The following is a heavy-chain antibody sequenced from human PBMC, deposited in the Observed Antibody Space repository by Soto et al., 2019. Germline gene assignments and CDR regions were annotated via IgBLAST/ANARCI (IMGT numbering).Heavy chain of an antibody. J-gene: IGHJ6*02. CDR1: GYTFTSYG. Sequence: RASVKVSFKASGYTFTSYGISWVRQAPGQGLEWMGWISAYNGNTNYAQKLQGRVTMTTDTSTSTAYMELRSLRSDDTAVYYCARYTSNIVVVPAYGMDVWGQGTTVTVSS. CDR3: ARYTSNIVVVPAYGMDV. D-gene: IGHD2-2*01. V-gene: IGHV1-18*01. CDR2: ISAYNGNT.